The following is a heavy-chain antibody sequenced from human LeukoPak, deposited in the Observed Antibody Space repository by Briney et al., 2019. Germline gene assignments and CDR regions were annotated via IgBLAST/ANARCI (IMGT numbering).Heavy chain of an antibody. CDR2: IWYDGSNK. D-gene: IGHD3-10*01. J-gene: IGHJ5*02. CDR3: ARSLERDYHGSNYYMNNWFDP. CDR1: GFTFSNYG. Sequence: GGSLRLSCAPSGFTFSNYGMHWVRQAPGKGLEGVAVIWYDGSNKYYADSVKGRFTISRDNSKNTLYLQMNSLRAEDTAVYYCARSLERDYHGSNYYMNNWFDPWGQGTLVTVSS. V-gene: IGHV3-33*01.